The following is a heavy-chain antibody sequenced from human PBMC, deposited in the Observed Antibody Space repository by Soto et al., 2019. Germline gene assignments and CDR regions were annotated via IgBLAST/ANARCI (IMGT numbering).Heavy chain of an antibody. V-gene: IGHV1-8*01. CDR3: ARGGRSSGVC. CDR2: MNPNSGNT. D-gene: IGHD3-22*01. J-gene: IGHJ4*02. CDR1: GYTFTSYD. Sequence: QVQLLQSGAEVKKPWASVQVSCQASGYTFTSYDINWVRQATGQGLEWMGWMNPNSGNTGSAQKLQGRVTMTRNTAISTAYMELRSLRSEDTAVYYCARGGRSSGVCWGQGALVAVSS.